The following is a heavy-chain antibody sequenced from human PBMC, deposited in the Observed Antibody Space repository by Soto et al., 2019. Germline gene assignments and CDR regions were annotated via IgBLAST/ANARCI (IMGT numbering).Heavy chain of an antibody. CDR3: AKDRYLDHDSRGYLFDN. D-gene: IGHD3-22*01. CDR2: ISRYGDFT. Sequence: EVQLLESGGDLIQPGGSLRLSRAASGFTFNIYAMTWVRQAPGKGLEWVSAISRYGDFTYYADSVECRFTISRDNSKNTLYLQMNSLRAEDTAVYYCAKDRYLDHDSRGYLFDNWGQGTLVTVSS. CDR1: GFTFNIYA. J-gene: IGHJ4*02. V-gene: IGHV3-23*01.